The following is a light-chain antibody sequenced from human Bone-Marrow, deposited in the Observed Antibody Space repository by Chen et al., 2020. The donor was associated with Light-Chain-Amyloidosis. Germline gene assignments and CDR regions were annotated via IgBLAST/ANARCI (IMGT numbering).Light chain of an antibody. CDR1: HDINIY. CDR3: QQCDSLPLT. V-gene: IGKV1-33*01. J-gene: IGKJ4*01. Sequence: DIQMTQYPSSLSASVGARVTITCQASHDINIYLNWYQQRPGKAPNLLIYDASNLETGVTSRFSGSGSGTHFTLNISSLQTEDIDTDYCQQCDSLPLTFGGGTKVEI. CDR2: DAS.